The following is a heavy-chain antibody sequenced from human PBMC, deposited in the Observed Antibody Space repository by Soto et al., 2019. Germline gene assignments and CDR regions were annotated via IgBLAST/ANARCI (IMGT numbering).Heavy chain of an antibody. D-gene: IGHD3-22*01. V-gene: IGHV3-7*03. CDR3: VRGGVHYYDNSFDY. Sequence: EVVLVESGGGLVQPGGSLRLSCAASGFSLIPYWMSWVSQAPGKGLEWVSNIKQDGSERNYVNSVKGRFTISRDNAKNSVYLEMNSLRAEDTAVYYCVRGGVHYYDNSFDYWGQGTLVTVSS. CDR1: GFSLIPYW. J-gene: IGHJ4*02. CDR2: IKQDGSER.